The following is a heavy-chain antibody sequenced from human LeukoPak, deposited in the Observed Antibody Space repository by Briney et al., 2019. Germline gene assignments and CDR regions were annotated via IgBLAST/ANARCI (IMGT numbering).Heavy chain of an antibody. CDR2: ISYDGSNK. D-gene: IGHD3-3*01. Sequence: GRSLRLSCAASGFTFSSYAMHWVRQAPGKGLEWVAVISYDGSNKYYADSVKGRFTISRDNSKNTLYLQMNSLRAEDTAVYYCARDLFLDDFWSGYYTDYWGQGTLVTVSS. CDR1: GFTFSSYA. J-gene: IGHJ4*02. CDR3: ARDLFLDDFWSGYYTDY. V-gene: IGHV3-30-3*01.